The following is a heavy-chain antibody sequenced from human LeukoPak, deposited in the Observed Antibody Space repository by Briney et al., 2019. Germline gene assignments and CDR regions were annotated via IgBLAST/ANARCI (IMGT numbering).Heavy chain of an antibody. J-gene: IGHJ4*02. CDR3: ASRPRITIFGQLKQGKYYFDY. D-gene: IGHD3-3*01. CDR2: INHSGST. Sequence: SETLSLTCAVYGGSFSGYYWSWIRQPPGKGLEWIGEINHSGSTNYNPSLKSRVTIPVDTSKNQFSLKLSSVTAADTAVYYCASRPRITIFGQLKQGKYYFDYWGQGTLVTVSS. V-gene: IGHV4-34*01. CDR1: GGSFSGYY.